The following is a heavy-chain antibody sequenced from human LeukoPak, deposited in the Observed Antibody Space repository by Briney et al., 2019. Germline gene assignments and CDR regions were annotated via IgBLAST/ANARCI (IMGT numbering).Heavy chain of an antibody. J-gene: IGHJ4*02. CDR1: GCTFSSYA. CDR2: IIPIFGTA. V-gene: IGHV1-69*01. D-gene: IGHD2-2*01. Sequence: SVKVSCKASGCTFSSYAISWVRQAPGQGLEWMGGIIPIFGTANYAQKFQSRVTITADESTSTAYMELSSLRSEDTAVYYCAAGELDIVVVPAALDYWGQRTLVTVSS. CDR3: AAGELDIVVVPAALDY.